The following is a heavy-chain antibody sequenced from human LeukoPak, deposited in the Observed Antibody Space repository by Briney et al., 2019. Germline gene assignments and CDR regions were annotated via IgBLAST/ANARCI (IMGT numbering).Heavy chain of an antibody. CDR2: ISGSGGHT. CDR3: AKDREDSAMISGVDL. Sequence: GGSLRLSCTASGFTFTSYAMTWVRQAPGKGLEWVSGISGSGGHTYNADSVEGRFTISRDNSKNTVSLQLSSLRVEDTAVYFCAKDREDSAMISGVDLWGRGTLVTVSS. CDR1: GFTFTSYA. D-gene: IGHD5-18*01. J-gene: IGHJ2*01. V-gene: IGHV3-23*01.